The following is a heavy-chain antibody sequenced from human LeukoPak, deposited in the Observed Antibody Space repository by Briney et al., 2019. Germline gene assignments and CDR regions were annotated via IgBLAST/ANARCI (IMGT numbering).Heavy chain of an antibody. Sequence: GGSLRLSCAASGFTFSIYAMTWVRQSPGKGLEWVSSLSGSGDSTYYADSVKGRFTISRDNSKNTLYLQMNSLRAEDTAVYYCAKDIDGYNPTAFDCWGQGTLVTVSS. CDR1: GFTFSIYA. J-gene: IGHJ4*02. D-gene: IGHD5-24*01. V-gene: IGHV3-23*01. CDR3: AKDIDGYNPTAFDC. CDR2: LSGSGDST.